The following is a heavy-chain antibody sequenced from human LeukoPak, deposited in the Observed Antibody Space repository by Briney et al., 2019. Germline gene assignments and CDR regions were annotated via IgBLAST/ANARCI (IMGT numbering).Heavy chain of an antibody. Sequence: SETLSLTCTVSGGSISSGGYYWSWIRQHPGKGLEWIGYIYYSGSTYYNPSLRSRVTISVDTSKNQFSLKLSSVTAADTAVYYCARVGLLAAAGYYYYGMDVWGQGTTVTVSS. V-gene: IGHV4-31*03. J-gene: IGHJ6*02. D-gene: IGHD6-13*01. CDR3: ARVGLLAAAGYYYYGMDV. CDR2: IYYSGST. CDR1: GGSISSGGYY.